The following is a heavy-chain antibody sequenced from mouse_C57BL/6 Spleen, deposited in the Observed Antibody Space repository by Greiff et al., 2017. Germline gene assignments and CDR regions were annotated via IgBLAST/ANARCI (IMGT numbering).Heavy chain of an antibody. D-gene: IGHD4-1*01. CDR1: GFTFNTYA. Sequence: EVQRVESGGGLVQPKGSLKLSCAASGFTFNTYAMHWVRQAPGKGLEWVARIRSKSSNYATYYADSVKDRFTISRDDSQSMLYLQMNTLKTEDTAMYYCVSRNWYAMDYWGQGTSVTVSS. CDR3: VSRNWYAMDY. V-gene: IGHV10-3*01. J-gene: IGHJ4*01. CDR2: IRSKSSNYAT.